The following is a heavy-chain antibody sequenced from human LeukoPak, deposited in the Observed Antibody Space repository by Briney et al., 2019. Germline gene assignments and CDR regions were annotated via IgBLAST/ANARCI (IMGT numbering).Heavy chain of an antibody. CDR1: GFTVSSNY. CDR3: AREQSSGWFDP. Sequence: PGGSLRLSCAASGFTVSSNYMSWVRQAPGKGLEWVSVIYSGGSTYYADSVKGRFTISRDNSKNTLYLQMKSLRAEDTAVYYCAREQSSGWFDPWGQGTLVTVSS. CDR2: IYSGGST. J-gene: IGHJ5*02. V-gene: IGHV3-53*01.